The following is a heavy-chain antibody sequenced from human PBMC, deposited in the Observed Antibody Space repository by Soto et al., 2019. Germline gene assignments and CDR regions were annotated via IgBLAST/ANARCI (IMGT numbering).Heavy chain of an antibody. CDR2: ISDDGDNR. CDR3: AKARVRIVGANSFDY. J-gene: IGHJ4*02. CDR1: GFTFSKYV. V-gene: IGHV3-30*18. Sequence: PGGSLRRSCVGSGFTFSKYVMHWGRQPPGKGLEWVALISDDGDNRYYADSVSGRLIISRDNSKDTLYLQMNSLGPDDTAVYFCAKARVRIVGANSFDYWGQGTPVTVSS. D-gene: IGHD1-26*01.